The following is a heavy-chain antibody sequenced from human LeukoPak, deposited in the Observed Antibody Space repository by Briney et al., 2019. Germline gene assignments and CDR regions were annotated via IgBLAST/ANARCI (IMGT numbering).Heavy chain of an antibody. J-gene: IGHJ5*02. CDR2: INDFGGT. Sequence: SETLFLTCGVYGGSLSGHNWDWICQPPGKGLEWIGEINDFGGTNYNPSLKSRVTMSVDTSRNQFSLKLDSVIAADTAMYYCVRHRDWEMLVGPWGQGTLVTVSA. CDR3: VRHRDWEMLVGP. CDR1: GGSLSGHN. V-gene: IGHV4-34*01. D-gene: IGHD1-26*01.